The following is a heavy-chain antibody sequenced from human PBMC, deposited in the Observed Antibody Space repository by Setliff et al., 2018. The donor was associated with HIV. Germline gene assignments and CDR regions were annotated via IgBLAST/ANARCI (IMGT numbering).Heavy chain of an antibody. CDR3: ARTQGLGLD. V-gene: IGHV4-34*01. J-gene: IGHJ4*02. Sequence: PSETLSLTCAVYGGSFSAYHWSWIRQTPGKGLEWLGEINHSGSTAYNLALESRVSMSVDRSKNQFSLKMTSVTAADTAVYYCARTQGLGLDWGQGTLVTVSS. CDR1: GGSFSAYH. CDR2: INHSGST.